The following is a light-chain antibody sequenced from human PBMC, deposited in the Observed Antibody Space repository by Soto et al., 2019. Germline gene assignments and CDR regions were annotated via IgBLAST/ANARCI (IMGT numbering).Light chain of an antibody. J-gene: IGKJ1*01. Sequence: EIVLTQSPATLSLSPGERATLSCRASQSVSSYLAWYQQKPGQAPRLLIYDASNRATGIPARFSGSGSGTDVTLNISSLEPEDFAVYYCQQRSNWPTFGQGTKVEIK. CDR2: DAS. CDR1: QSVSSY. CDR3: QQRSNWPT. V-gene: IGKV3-11*01.